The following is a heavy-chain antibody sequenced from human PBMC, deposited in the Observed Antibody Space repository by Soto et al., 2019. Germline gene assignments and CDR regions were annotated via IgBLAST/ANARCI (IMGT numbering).Heavy chain of an antibody. V-gene: IGHV4-34*01. J-gene: IGHJ4*02. CDR3: ARWHPDHYCSGGSCYQPY. Sequence: QVQLQQWGAGLLKPSETLSLTCAVYGGSFSGYYWSWIRQPPGKGLEWIGEINHSGSTNYNPSLKSRVTISVDTSKNQFSLKLSSVTAADTAVYYCARWHPDHYCSGGSCYQPYWGQGTLVTVSS. CDR2: INHSGST. CDR1: GGSFSGYY. D-gene: IGHD2-15*01.